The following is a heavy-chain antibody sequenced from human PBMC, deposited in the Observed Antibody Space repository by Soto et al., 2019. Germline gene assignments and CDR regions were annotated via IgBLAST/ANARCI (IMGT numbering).Heavy chain of an antibody. Sequence: QVQLVQSGAEVKKPGSSVKVSCKASGGTFSSYAISWVRQAPGRGLEWMGGIMPILGTTNYAQKFQGRVTITADQSTSTAYMELCSLRSDDTAVYYCGRGGFSSSWRLDYWGQGTLLTVSS. CDR3: GRGGFSSSWRLDY. CDR1: GGTFSSYA. CDR2: IMPILGTT. J-gene: IGHJ4*02. D-gene: IGHD6-13*01. V-gene: IGHV1-69*01.